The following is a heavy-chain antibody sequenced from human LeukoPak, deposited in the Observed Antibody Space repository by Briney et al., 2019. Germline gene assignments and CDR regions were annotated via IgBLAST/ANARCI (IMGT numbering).Heavy chain of an antibody. D-gene: IGHD5-12*01. J-gene: IGHJ4*02. CDR1: GGSISSSSYY. CDR3: ARSRAYDYHFDN. CDR2: IYYSGTT. Sequence: ETLSLTCAVSGGSISSSSYYWGWIRQPPGKGLEWIGNIYYSGTTYYNPSLKSRVTISVDTSKNQFSLKLTSVTAADTAVYYCARSRAYDYHFDNWGQGTLVTVSS. V-gene: IGHV4-39*07.